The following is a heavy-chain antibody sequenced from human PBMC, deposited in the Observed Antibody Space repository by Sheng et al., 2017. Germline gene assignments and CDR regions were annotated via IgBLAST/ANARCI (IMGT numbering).Heavy chain of an antibody. CDR1: GFTFGDYA. Sequence: ASGFTFGDYAMSWVRQAPGKGLEWVGFIRSKAYGGTTEYAASVKGRFTISRDDSKSIAYLQMNSLKTEDTAVYYCTRDETYYYDSSGYQFDYWGQGTLVTVSS. CDR3: TRDETYYYDSSGYQFDY. V-gene: IGHV3-49*04. D-gene: IGHD3-22*01. CDR2: IRSKAYGGTT. J-gene: IGHJ4*02.